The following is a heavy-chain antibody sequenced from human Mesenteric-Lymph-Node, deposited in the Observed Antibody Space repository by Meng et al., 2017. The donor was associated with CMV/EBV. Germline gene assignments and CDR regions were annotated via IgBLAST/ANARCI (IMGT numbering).Heavy chain of an antibody. CDR1: GLTFSSYG. D-gene: IGHD3-22*01. J-gene: IGHJ3*02. Sequence: GESLKISCAASGLTFSSYGMHWVRQAPGKGLEWVAFIRYDGSNKYYADSVKGRFTISRDNSKNTLYLQMNSLRAEDTAVYYCARDHYYDSSGYPPEAFDIWGQGTMVTVSS. CDR3: ARDHYYDSSGYPPEAFDI. CDR2: IRYDGSNK. V-gene: IGHV3-30*02.